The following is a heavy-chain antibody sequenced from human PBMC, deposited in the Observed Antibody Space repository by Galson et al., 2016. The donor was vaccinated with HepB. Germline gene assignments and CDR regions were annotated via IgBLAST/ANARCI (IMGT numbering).Heavy chain of an antibody. D-gene: IGHD6-13*01. CDR2: IYSGGAT. CDR1: GISVSNHY. CDR3: ARDPNAAATGTWG. Sequence: SLRLSCAASGISVSNHYMIWVRQAPGKGLEWVSSIYSGGATHYADSVKGRFTISRDSSKNRLYLQMNSLRAEDTAVYFCARDPNAAATGTWGWGQGTLVTVSS. J-gene: IGHJ4*02. V-gene: IGHV3-53*01.